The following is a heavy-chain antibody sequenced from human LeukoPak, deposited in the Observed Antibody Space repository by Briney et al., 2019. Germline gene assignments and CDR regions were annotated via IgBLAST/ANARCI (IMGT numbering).Heavy chain of an antibody. CDR2: IKQDRSEK. Sequence: GGSLTLSCAASGFTFYSYWMIWLRHAPGKGRVWVANIKQDRSEKYHVDPVKGRFTISTDNAKNSLYLQIHSLRAEDTAVDYCATNRNYYGSGSYFDYWGQGTLVTVSS. J-gene: IGHJ4*02. CDR3: ATNRNYYGSGSYFDY. CDR1: GFTFYSYW. D-gene: IGHD3-10*01. V-gene: IGHV3-7*01.